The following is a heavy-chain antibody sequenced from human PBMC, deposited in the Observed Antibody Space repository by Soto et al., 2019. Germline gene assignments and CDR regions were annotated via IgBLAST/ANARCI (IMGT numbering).Heavy chain of an antibody. CDR1: GDSISSGDYY. J-gene: IGHJ6*02. Sequence: SETLSLTCTVSGDSISSGDYYWSWIRQPPGKGLEWIGCIYYSGNTYYNPSLKSRVTISIDTSKNQFSLKLTSATAADTAVYYCSRDPGYRNGMDAWGQGTTVTVSS. V-gene: IGHV4-30-4*02. D-gene: IGHD5-18*01. CDR3: SRDPGYRNGMDA. CDR2: IYYSGNT.